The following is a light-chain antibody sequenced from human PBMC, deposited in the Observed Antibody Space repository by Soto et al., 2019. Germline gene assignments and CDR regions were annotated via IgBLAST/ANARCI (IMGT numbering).Light chain of an antibody. CDR3: QQYGSSPT. CDR2: GAS. CDR1: QSVSSSY. J-gene: IGKJ1*01. Sequence: EIVLTQSPGTLSLSPGERGTLSCRASQSVSSSYLAWYQQKPGQAPRLLIYGASSRATGIPDRFSGSGSGTDFTLTISRLEPEDIAVYYCQQYGSSPTFGQRTKVEIK. V-gene: IGKV3-20*01.